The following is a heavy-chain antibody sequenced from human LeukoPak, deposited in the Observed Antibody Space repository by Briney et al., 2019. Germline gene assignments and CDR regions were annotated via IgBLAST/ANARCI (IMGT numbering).Heavy chain of an antibody. CDR1: GFTFSSYA. V-gene: IGHV3-30-3*01. CDR3: AKGYYYDSSGYYSRYDAFDI. J-gene: IGHJ3*02. CDR2: ISYDGSNK. D-gene: IGHD3-22*01. Sequence: GGSLRLSCAASGFTFSSYAMHWVRQAPGKGLEWVAVISYDGSNKYYADSVKGRFTISRDNSKNMLYLQMNSLRAEDTAVYYCAKGYYYDSSGYYSRYDAFDIWGQGTMVTVSS.